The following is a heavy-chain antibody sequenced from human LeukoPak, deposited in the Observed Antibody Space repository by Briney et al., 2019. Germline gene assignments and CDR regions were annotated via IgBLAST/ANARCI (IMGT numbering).Heavy chain of an antibody. CDR2: ISGSGGST. J-gene: IGHJ4*02. Sequence: PGGSLRLSCAASGFTFSSYAMSWVRQAPGKGLEWVSAISGSGGSTYYADSVKGRFTISRDNSKNTLYLQMNSLRAEDTAVYYYAKDIVPQASVFGVDYWGQGTLVTVSS. CDR1: GFTFSSYA. CDR3: AKDIVPQASVFGVDY. V-gene: IGHV3-23*01. D-gene: IGHD3-10*02.